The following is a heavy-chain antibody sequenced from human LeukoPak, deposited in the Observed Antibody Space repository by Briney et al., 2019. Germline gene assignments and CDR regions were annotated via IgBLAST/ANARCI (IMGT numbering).Heavy chain of an antibody. CDR3: ARGCPYGGNPGHFAL. CDR1: GGSISSYY. J-gene: IGHJ2*01. V-gene: IGHV4-59*01. D-gene: IGHD4-23*01. Sequence: SETLSLTCTVSGGSISSYYWRWIRQPPGKGLEWIGYIYYSGSTNYNPSLKSRVTISVDTSKNQFSLKLSSVTAADTAVYYCARGCPYGGNPGHFALWGRGTLVTVSS. CDR2: IYYSGST.